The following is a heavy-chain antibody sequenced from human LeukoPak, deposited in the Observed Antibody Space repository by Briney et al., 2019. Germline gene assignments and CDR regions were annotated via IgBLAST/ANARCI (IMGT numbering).Heavy chain of an antibody. CDR1: GFTFRSYT. CDR2: IRSSPSYT. Sequence: GGSLRLSCAASGFTFRSYTMAWVRQAPGKGLEWVSSIRSSPSYTFYADSVKGRFTISRDNAKTSLYLQMNSLRAEDTAVYYCTSRTYSSSPFDPWGQGTLVTVSP. CDR3: TSRTYSSSPFDP. J-gene: IGHJ5*02. V-gene: IGHV3-21*01. D-gene: IGHD6-13*01.